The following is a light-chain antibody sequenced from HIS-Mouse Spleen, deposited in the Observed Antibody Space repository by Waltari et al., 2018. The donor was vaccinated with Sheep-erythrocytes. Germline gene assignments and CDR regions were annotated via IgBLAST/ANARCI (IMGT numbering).Light chain of an antibody. Sequence: QSALTLPRSVSGSPGQSFTISCTVTSSDVGGFNYVSWYQQHPGKAPKLMIYDVSKRPSGVPDRFSGSKSGNTASLTISGLQAEDEADYYCCSYAGSYNHVFATGTKVTVL. V-gene: IGLV2-11*01. CDR3: CSYAGSYNHV. J-gene: IGLJ1*01. CDR2: DVS. CDR1: SSDVGGFNY.